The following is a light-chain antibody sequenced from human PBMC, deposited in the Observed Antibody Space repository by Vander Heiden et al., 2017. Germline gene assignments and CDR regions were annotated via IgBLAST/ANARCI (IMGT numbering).Light chain of an antibody. CDR3: QQSDSTPHT. CDR1: QSISSY. J-gene: IGKJ2*01. V-gene: IGKV1-39*01. Sequence: DIQMTQSPSSLSASVGDRVTITCRASQSISSYLNWYQQKPGKAPKLLLYAASSLQSGVPSRFSGSGSGTDFTLTISRLQPEDFATYYCQQSDSTPHTFGQGTKLXIK. CDR2: AAS.